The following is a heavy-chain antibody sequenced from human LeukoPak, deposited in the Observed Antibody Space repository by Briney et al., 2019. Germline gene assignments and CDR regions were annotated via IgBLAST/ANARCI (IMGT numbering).Heavy chain of an antibody. CDR2: ISSSSSYI. J-gene: IGHJ4*02. CDR3: ARDFYDSSGYYDY. V-gene: IGHV3-21*04. CDR1: GFTFSSYS. Sequence: GGSLRLSCAASGFTFSSYSMNWVRQAPGKGLEWVSSISSSSSYIYYADSVKGRFTISRDNAKNSLYLQMNSLRAEDTAVYYCARDFYDSSGYYDYWGQGTLVTVSS. D-gene: IGHD3-22*01.